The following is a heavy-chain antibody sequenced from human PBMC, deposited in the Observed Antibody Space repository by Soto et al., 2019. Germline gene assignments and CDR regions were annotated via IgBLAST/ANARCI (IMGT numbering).Heavy chain of an antibody. J-gene: IGHJ4*02. CDR1: GYTFINHD. CDR3: ARGDQFGFGVDY. CDR2: MVPDSGRT. D-gene: IGHD3-10*01. Sequence: QVQLVQSGAEVRKPGASVKVSCTASGYTFINHDINWVRQLPGQGLEWMGWMVPDSGRTGYAQKFQGRVTMTRNTSTSTAYMELSSLRNEDTAVYYCARGDQFGFGVDYWGQGTLVTVSS. V-gene: IGHV1-8*02.